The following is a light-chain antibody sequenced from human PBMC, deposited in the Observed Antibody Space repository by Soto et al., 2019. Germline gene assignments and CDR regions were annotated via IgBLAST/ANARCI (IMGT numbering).Light chain of an antibody. CDR1: SSDVGAYNY. J-gene: IGLJ2*01. CDR2: EVN. Sequence: QSALTQPPSASGSPGQSATISCTGTSSDVGAYNYVSWYQQHPGKAPKLMIYEVNKRPSGVPDRFSGSKSGNTASLTVSGLQAEDEADYYCSSYACYNNFVVFGGGTKLTVL. V-gene: IGLV2-8*01. CDR3: SSYACYNNFVV.